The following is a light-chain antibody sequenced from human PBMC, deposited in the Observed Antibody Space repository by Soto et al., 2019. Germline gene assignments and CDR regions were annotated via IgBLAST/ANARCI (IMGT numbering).Light chain of an antibody. CDR2: DVS. V-gene: IGLV2-14*01. Sequence: QSALTQPASVSGSPGQSITISCTGTSSNVGGYNYVSWYQQHPGNAPKLMIYDVSNRPSVVSNRFDGSKSGNTASLNISGVQAEEEADYYCSSYTSSSTRVFGGGTQLTVL. J-gene: IGLJ2*01. CDR1: SSNVGGYNY. CDR3: SSYTSSSTRV.